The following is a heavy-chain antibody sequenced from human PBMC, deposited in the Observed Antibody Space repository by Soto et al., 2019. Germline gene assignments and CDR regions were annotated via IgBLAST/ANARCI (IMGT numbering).Heavy chain of an antibody. D-gene: IGHD6-13*01. CDR2: IWYDGSNQ. J-gene: IGHJ5*02. CDR3: AREGSSSWYRMGWFDP. V-gene: IGHV3-33*01. CDR1: GFTFSSYG. Sequence: QVQLVESGGGVVQPGRSLRLSCAASGFTFSSYGMHWVRQAPGKGLEWVAVIWYDGSNQYYADSVKGRFTISRDNSKNTLYLQMNRLRAEDAAVYYCAREGSSSWYRMGWFDPWGQGTLVTVSS.